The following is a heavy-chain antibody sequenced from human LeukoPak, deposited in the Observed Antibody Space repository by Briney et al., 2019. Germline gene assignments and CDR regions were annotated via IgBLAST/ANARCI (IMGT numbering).Heavy chain of an antibody. CDR1: GFTFDDYA. CDR3: AEGGPSSGSHV. J-gene: IGHJ6*04. CDR2: ISWDGGST. Sequence: PGGSLRLSCAASGFTFDDYAMHWVRQAPGKGLEWVSLISWDGGSTYYADSVKGRFTISRDNSKNSLYLQMNSLRAEDTALYYCAEGGPSSGSHVWGKGTTVTVSS. D-gene: IGHD6-19*01. V-gene: IGHV3-43D*03.